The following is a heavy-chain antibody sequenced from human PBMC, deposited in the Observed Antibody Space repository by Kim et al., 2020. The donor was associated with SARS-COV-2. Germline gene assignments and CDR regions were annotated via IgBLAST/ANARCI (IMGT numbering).Heavy chain of an antibody. CDR3: ARVSYYDSSVPPRGI. Sequence: GGSLRLSCAASGFTFSDYYMSWIRQAPGKGLEWVSYISSSGSTIYYADSVKGRFTISRDNAKNSLYLQMNSLRAEDTAVYYCARVSYYDSSVPPRGIWGQGTMVTVSS. V-gene: IGHV3-11*04. D-gene: IGHD3-22*01. CDR2: ISSSGSTI. CDR1: GFTFSDYY. J-gene: IGHJ3*02.